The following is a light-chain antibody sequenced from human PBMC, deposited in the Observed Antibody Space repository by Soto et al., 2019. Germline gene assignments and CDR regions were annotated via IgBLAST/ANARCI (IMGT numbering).Light chain of an antibody. V-gene: IGKV3-11*01. Sequence: EIVLTQSPATLSLSRWERDTLSCRASPSVTNFLAWYQQKPGQAPRLLIYGAFNRATGIPARFSGSGSGTDFTLTISSLEPEDSAVYYCQQRNVWPPVTFGQGTRLEIK. J-gene: IGKJ5*01. CDR1: PSVTNF. CDR3: QQRNVWPPVT. CDR2: GAF.